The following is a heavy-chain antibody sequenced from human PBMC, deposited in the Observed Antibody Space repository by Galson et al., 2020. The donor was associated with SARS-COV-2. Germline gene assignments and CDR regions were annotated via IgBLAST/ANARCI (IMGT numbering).Heavy chain of an antibody. Sequence: PSETLSLTCTVSGGSISSYYWNWLRQSTGKGLEWIGYIYYSGSPNYNPSLKSRVTISVDTSKNQFSLRLKSVTAADTAVYYCAREGSGGYTPFDYWGQGTLVTVSS. CDR2: IYYSGSP. V-gene: IGHV4-59*01. D-gene: IGHD3-10*01. J-gene: IGHJ4*02. CDR1: GGSISSYY. CDR3: AREGSGGYTPFDY.